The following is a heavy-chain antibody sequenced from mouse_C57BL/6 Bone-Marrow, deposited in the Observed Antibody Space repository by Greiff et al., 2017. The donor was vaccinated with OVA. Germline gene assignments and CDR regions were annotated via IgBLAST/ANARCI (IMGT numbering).Heavy chain of an antibody. CDR2: IDPSDSYT. CDR3: ARYDGYYYAVDY. Sequence: QVQLQQPGAELVMPGASVKLSCKASGYTFTSYWMHWVKQRPGQGLEWIGDIDPSDSYTNYNQKFKGKSTFTVDKSSSTAYMQLSSLTSEDSAVYYRARYDGYYYAVDYWGQGTSVTVSS. CDR1: GYTFTSYW. J-gene: IGHJ4*01. V-gene: IGHV1-69*01. D-gene: IGHD2-3*01.